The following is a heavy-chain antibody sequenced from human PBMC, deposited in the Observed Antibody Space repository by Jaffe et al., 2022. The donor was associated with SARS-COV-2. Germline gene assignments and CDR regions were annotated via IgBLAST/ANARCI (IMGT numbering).Heavy chain of an antibody. CDR1: GGSVSSGNYY. D-gene: IGHD6-19*01. J-gene: IGHJ6*02. CDR2: ISTSGST. CDR3: ARVTVSSGWDSLYYYYHGMDV. V-gene: IGHV4-61*02. Sequence: QVQLQESGPGLVKPSQTLSLTCTVSGGSVSSGNYYWTWIRQPAGKGLEWIGHISTSGSTNYNPSLKSRVTISVDKSKNQFTLKLTSVTAADTAVYYCARVTVSSGWDSLYYYYHGMDVWGQGTTVTVSS.